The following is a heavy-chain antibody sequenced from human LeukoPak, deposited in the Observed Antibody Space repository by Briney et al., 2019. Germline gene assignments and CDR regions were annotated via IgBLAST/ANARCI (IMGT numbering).Heavy chain of an antibody. V-gene: IGHV4-39*07. J-gene: IGHJ4*02. CDR2: IYYSGST. CDR3: ARATFGGDIDY. Sequence: PSETLSLTCTVSGDSISRSSYYWGWIRQPPGKVLEWIGSIYYSGSTYYNPSLKSRVTISVDTSKNQFSLKLSSVTAADTAVYYCARATFGGDIDYWGQGTLVTVSS. D-gene: IGHD3-16*02. CDR1: GDSISRSSYY.